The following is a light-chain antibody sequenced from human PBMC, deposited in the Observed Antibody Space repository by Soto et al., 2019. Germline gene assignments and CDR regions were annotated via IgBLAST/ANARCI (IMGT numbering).Light chain of an antibody. CDR1: SSDVGSYNL. V-gene: IGLV2-23*01. CDR3: CSYAGSSHWV. J-gene: IGLJ3*02. Sequence: QSALTQPASVSGSPGQSITISCTGTSSDVGSYNLVSWYQQHTGKAPKLMIYEGSKRPSGVSNRFSGSKSGNTASLTISGLQAEDEADDSCCSYAGSSHWVFGGGTQLTVL. CDR2: EGS.